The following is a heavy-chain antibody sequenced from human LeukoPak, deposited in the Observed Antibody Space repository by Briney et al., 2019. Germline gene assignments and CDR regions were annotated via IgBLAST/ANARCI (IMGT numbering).Heavy chain of an antibody. CDR1: GGSIISSNFY. CDR3: ARVVTTGSYFDY. Sequence: PSETLSLTRTVSGGSIISSNFYWGWIRQPPGKGLEWIAYIYYSGNTNYNPSLKSRVTISVDTSKNQFSLKLTSVTAADTAVYYCARVVTTGSYFDYWGQGTLVTVSS. V-gene: IGHV4-61*05. D-gene: IGHD4-17*01. J-gene: IGHJ4*02. CDR2: IYYSGNT.